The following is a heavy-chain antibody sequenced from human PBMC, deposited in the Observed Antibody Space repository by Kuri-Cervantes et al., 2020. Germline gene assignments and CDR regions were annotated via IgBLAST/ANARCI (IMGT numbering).Heavy chain of an antibody. J-gene: IGHJ3*02. D-gene: IGHD5-12*01. CDR2: INAGNGYT. V-gene: IGHV1-3*01. CDR1: GYTFTSYG. CDR3: ARTTHSGYDQDGAFDI. Sequence: ASVKVSCKASGYTFTSYGMHWVRQAPGQRLEWMGWINAGNGYTKNSQKFQGRVTITEDTSASTAYMEVSSLRSEDTAVYYCARTTHSGYDQDGAFDIWGQGTMVTDSS.